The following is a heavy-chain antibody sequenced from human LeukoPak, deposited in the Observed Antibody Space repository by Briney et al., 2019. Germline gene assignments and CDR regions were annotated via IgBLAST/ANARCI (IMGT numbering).Heavy chain of an antibody. CDR2: ISSSGNTI. V-gene: IGHV3-48*03. CDR1: GFTFSSYE. J-gene: IGHJ4*02. Sequence: GGSLRLSCAASGFTFSSYEMNWVRQAPGKGLERISYISSSGNTIYYADSVKGRFTISRDNAKNSLYLQMNSLRAEDTAVYYCARDQEWELLDYWGQGSLVTVSS. CDR3: ARDQEWELLDY. D-gene: IGHD1-26*01.